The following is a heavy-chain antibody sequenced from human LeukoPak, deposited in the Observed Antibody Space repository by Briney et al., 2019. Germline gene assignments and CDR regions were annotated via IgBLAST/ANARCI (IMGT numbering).Heavy chain of an antibody. D-gene: IGHD2-2*01. J-gene: IGHJ3*02. CDR1: GGSISSYY. V-gene: IGHV4-4*07. Sequence: SETLSLTCTVSGGSISSYYWSWIRQPAGKGLEWIGRIYTSGSTNYNPSLKSRVTMSVDTSNNHFSLRLNFVTAADTAIYYCARTLVPGVRGAFDIWGWGTMVTVSS. CDR2: IYTSGST. CDR3: ARTLVPGVRGAFDI.